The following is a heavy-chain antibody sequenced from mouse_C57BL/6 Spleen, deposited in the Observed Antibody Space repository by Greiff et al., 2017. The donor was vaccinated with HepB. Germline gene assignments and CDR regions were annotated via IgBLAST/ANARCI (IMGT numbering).Heavy chain of an antibody. V-gene: IGHV5-12*01. Sequence: EVKLMESGGGLVQPGGSLKLSCAASGFTFSDYYMYWVRQTPEKRLEWVAYISNGGGSTYYPDTVKGRFTISRDNAKNTLYLQMSRLKSEDTAMYYCARPSHYYGSSYGFAYWGQGTLVTVSA. CDR3: ARPSHYYGSSYGFAY. J-gene: IGHJ3*01. CDR1: GFTFSDYY. CDR2: ISNGGGST. D-gene: IGHD1-1*01.